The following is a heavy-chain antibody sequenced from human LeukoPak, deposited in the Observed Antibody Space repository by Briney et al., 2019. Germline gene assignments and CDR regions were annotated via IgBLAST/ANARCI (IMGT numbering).Heavy chain of an antibody. Sequence: GGSLRLSCAASGFTFSSYAMSWVRQAPGKGLEWVSAISGSGGSTYYADSVKGRFTISRDNSKNTLYLQMNSLRAEDTAVYYCARLLGYCSSTSCLRYFQHWGQGTLATVSS. CDR2: ISGSGGST. J-gene: IGHJ1*01. CDR1: GFTFSSYA. CDR3: ARLLGYCSSTSCLRYFQH. V-gene: IGHV3-23*01. D-gene: IGHD2-2*01.